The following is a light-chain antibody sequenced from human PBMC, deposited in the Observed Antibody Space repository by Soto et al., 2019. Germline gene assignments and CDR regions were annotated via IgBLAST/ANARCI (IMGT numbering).Light chain of an antibody. CDR2: GAS. V-gene: IGKV3-20*01. CDR3: QQYGSSPIT. J-gene: IGKJ5*01. CDR1: PGVSSTF. Sequence: EVVLTPSPGTLSLSPGARATLSCRASPGVSSTFLAYYQQKPGQAPRLLIYGASGRATGIPDRFSGSWSGTDFTLTISRLEPEDSAVYFCQQYGSSPITFGQGTRLEIK.